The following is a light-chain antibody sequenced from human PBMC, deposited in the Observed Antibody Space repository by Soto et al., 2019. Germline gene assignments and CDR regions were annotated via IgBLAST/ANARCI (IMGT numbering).Light chain of an antibody. Sequence: EIVLTQSPATLSLSPGERASLSCRASQSAGNFLAWYQQKPGQAPRLLIYYISTRATGIPARFRGSGSGTEFTLTINSLQSEDSAVYYCQQHNQWPITFGQGTRREIK. J-gene: IGKJ5*01. CDR3: QQHNQWPIT. CDR1: QSAGNF. V-gene: IGKV3-11*01. CDR2: YIS.